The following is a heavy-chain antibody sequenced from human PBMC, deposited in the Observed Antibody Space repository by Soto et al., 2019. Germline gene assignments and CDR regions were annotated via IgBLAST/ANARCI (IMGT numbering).Heavy chain of an antibody. J-gene: IGHJ5*02. CDR1: GIVFSDY. Sequence: QVQLVESGGGLVKPGGSLRLSCAASGIVFSDYMSWVRQAPGKGLEWLSYISGSGRTIYSADSVKGRFTISRDNATNSLYLQMNNVRTEDAAVDYWARLPFPWGWFDPWGQGTLVTVSS. V-gene: IGHV3-11*01. CDR2: ISGSGRTI. D-gene: IGHD3-16*01. CDR3: ARLPFPWGWFDP.